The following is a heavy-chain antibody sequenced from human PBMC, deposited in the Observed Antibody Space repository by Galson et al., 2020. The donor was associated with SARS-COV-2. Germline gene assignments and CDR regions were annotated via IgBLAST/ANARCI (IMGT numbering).Heavy chain of an antibody. J-gene: IGHJ4*02. CDR3: AKVGGGYSGDDTYFDY. V-gene: IGHV3-23*01. D-gene: IGHD5-12*01. CDR1: GFTFSSYA. Sequence: GGSLRLSCAASGFTFSSYAMSWVRQAPGKGLEWVSAIRGSGRSTYYADSVKGRFTISRDNSKNTLYLQMNSLRAEDTAVYYCAKVGGGYSGDDTYFDYWGQGTLVTVSS. CDR2: IRGSGRST.